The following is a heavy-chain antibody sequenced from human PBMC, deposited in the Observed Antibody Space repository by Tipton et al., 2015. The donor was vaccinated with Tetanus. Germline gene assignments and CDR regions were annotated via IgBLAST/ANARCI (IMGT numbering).Heavy chain of an antibody. CDR1: GGSISSYY. J-gene: IGHJ3*02. CDR3: ASVYYRGRDRAFDI. D-gene: IGHD5-12*01. Sequence: LRLSCSVSGGSISSYYWTWIRQPPGRGLEWIGFVHYSGRTNYSPSLRSRVSLSVDTSKNQFSLNLSSVTAADTAVYYCASVYYRGRDRAFDIWGQGTMVSASS. CDR2: VHYSGRT. V-gene: IGHV4-59*01.